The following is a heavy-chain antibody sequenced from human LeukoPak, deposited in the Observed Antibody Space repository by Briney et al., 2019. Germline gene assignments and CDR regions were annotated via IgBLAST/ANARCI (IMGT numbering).Heavy chain of an antibody. Sequence: GGSLRLSCAASGFTFSNHWMHWVRQAPGKGLVWVSHINNDGGSVTYADSVRGRFTISRDNAKDTLYLQMNSLTVEDTAVYYCARGSGGFDYWGQGILVTVSS. CDR2: INNDGGSV. CDR1: GFTFSNHW. J-gene: IGHJ4*02. CDR3: ARGSGGFDY. V-gene: IGHV3-74*01. D-gene: IGHD2-8*02.